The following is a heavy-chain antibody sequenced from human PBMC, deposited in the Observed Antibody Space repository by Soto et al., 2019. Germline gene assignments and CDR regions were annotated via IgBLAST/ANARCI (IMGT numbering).Heavy chain of an antibody. CDR3: ARTVGYCSGGSCYPGGRGAFYFDY. CDR2: ISSSSSYI. Sequence: GGSLRLSCAASGFTFSSYSMNWVRQAPGKGLEWVSSISSSSSYIYYADSVKGRFTISRDNAKNSLYLQMNSLRAEDTAVYYCARTVGYCSGGSCYPGGRGAFYFDYWGQGTLVTVSS. CDR1: GFTFSSYS. J-gene: IGHJ4*02. D-gene: IGHD2-15*01. V-gene: IGHV3-21*01.